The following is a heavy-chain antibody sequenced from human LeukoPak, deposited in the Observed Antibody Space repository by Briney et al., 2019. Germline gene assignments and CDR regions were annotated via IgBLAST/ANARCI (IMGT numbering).Heavy chain of an antibody. CDR2: INQDGSAK. CDR3: AREGVPGATAHHYDY. V-gene: IGHV3-7*01. CDR1: GFTFDTYW. Sequence: GALRLSCAVTGFTFDTYWMSWVRQVPGKGLEWVANINQDGSAKYYVDSVKDRFTISRDNAKNSLYLQMNSLRAEDTGVYYCAREGVPGATAHHYDYWGQGTLVTVSS. J-gene: IGHJ4*02. D-gene: IGHD1-26*01.